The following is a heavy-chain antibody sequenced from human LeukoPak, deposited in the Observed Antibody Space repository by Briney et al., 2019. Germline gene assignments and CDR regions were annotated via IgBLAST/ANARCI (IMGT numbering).Heavy chain of an antibody. CDR1: GGSISSSSYY. V-gene: IGHV4-39*07. CDR3: RRLWFGEFGSLLRGYMDV. J-gene: IGHJ6*03. D-gene: IGHD3-10*01. Sequence: SETLSLTCTVSGGSISSSSYYWGWIRQPPGKGLEWIGSIYYSGSTYYNPSLKSRVTISVDTSKNQFSLKLSSVTAADTAVYYCRRLWFGEFGSLLRGYMDVWGKGTTVTVSS. CDR2: IYYSGST.